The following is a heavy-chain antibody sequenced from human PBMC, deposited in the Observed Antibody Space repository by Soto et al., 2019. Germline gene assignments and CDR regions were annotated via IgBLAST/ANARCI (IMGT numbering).Heavy chain of an antibody. Sequence: GGSLRLSCAASGFTFSSYSMNWVRQAPGKGLEWVSYISSSSSTIYYADSVKGRFTISRDNAKNSLYLQMNSLRAEDTAVYYCARDLQYYYGSGSYYDTRDYWGQGTLVTVSS. J-gene: IGHJ4*02. CDR2: ISSSSSTI. CDR3: ARDLQYYYGSGSYYDTRDY. CDR1: GFTFSSYS. V-gene: IGHV3-48*01. D-gene: IGHD3-10*01.